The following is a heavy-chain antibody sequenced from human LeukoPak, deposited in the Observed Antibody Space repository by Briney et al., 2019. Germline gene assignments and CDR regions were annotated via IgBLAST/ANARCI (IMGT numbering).Heavy chain of an antibody. D-gene: IGHD2-15*01. CDR2: ISGDGRST. J-gene: IGHJ4*02. CDR1: EFTFSSYW. Sequence: GGSLRLSCAASEFTFSSYWMHWVRQAPGKGLVWVSRISGDGRSTSYADSVKGRFTISRDNAKNTMYLQMNSLRADDTAVYYCARQCRGGTCYSVPDYWGQRTLVTVSS. V-gene: IGHV3-74*01. CDR3: ARQCRGGTCYSVPDY.